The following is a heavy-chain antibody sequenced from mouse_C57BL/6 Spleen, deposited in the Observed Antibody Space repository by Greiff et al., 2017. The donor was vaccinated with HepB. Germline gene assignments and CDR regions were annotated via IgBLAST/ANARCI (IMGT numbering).Heavy chain of an antibody. CDR3: TRWATTVVATTDY. J-gene: IGHJ2*01. CDR1: GYTFTDYE. V-gene: IGHV1-15*01. D-gene: IGHD1-1*01. CDR2: IDPETGGT. Sequence: QVHVKQSGAELVRPGASVTLSCKASGYTFTDYEMHWVKQTPVHGLEWIGAIDPETGGTAYNQKFKGKAILTADKSPSTAYMELRSLTSEDSAVYYCTRWATTVVATTDYWGQGTTLTVSS.